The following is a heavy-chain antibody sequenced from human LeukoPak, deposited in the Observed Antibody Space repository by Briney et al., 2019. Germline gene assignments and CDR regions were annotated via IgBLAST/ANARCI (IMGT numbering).Heavy chain of an antibody. Sequence: SETLSLTCTVSGGSISSYYWSWIRQPPGKGLEWIGYIYYSGSTNYNPSLKSRVTISVDTSKNQFSLKLSSVTAADTAVYYCARSLMGATPDCWGQGTLVTVSS. CDR2: IYYSGST. V-gene: IGHV4-59*01. CDR1: GGSISSYY. CDR3: ARSLMGATPDC. D-gene: IGHD1-26*01. J-gene: IGHJ4*02.